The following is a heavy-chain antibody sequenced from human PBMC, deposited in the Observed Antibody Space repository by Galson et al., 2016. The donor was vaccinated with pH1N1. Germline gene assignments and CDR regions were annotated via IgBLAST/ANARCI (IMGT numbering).Heavy chain of an antibody. Sequence: SLRLSCAASGFTFSSFWMHWVRQVPGKGLVWVSRISTEGSSVSYADSVKGRFTISRDNDRSTLYLEMNSLTAEDTALYYCARVRLILPGDPTGYFDLWGQGALVTVSS. CDR2: ISTEGSSV. CDR3: ARVRLILPGDPTGYFDL. J-gene: IGHJ4*02. D-gene: IGHD7-27*01. CDR1: GFTFSSFW. V-gene: IGHV3-74*01.